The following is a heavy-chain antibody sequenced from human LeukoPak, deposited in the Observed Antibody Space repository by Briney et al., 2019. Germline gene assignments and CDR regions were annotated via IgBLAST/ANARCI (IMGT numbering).Heavy chain of an antibody. J-gene: IGHJ4*02. CDR1: GFTFSSYS. Sequence: GGSLRLSCAASGFTFSSYSMNWVRQAPGKGLEWVSGISWNSGSIGYADSVKGRFTISRDNAKNSLYLQMNSLRAEDTALYYCAKDTYYYGSGSQDYWGQGTLVTVSS. CDR2: ISWNSGSI. D-gene: IGHD3-10*01. V-gene: IGHV3-9*01. CDR3: AKDTYYYGSGSQDY.